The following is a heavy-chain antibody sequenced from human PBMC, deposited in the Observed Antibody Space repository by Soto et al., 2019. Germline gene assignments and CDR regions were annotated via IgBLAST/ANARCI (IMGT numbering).Heavy chain of an antibody. J-gene: IGHJ5*02. D-gene: IGHD6-6*01. Sequence: QLQLVESGGGVVQPGRSLRLSCAASGFTFSGYGMHWVRQAPGKGLEWVAVISFEGSKKYYANSVEGRFTISRDNSKNTLFLQMNSLRAEDTAVYYCAKGGSSSARYFDTWGQGTLVTVSS. V-gene: IGHV3-30*18. CDR3: AKGGSSSARYFDT. CDR1: GFTFSGYG. CDR2: ISFEGSKK.